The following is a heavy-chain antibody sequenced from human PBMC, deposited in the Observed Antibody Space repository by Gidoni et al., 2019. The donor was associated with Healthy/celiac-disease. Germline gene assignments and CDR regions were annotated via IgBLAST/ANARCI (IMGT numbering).Heavy chain of an antibody. J-gene: IGHJ4*02. V-gene: IGHV4-34*01. CDR1: GGSFSGYY. D-gene: IGHD6-13*01. Sequence: QVQLQQWRAGLLKPSETLSLTCAVYGGSFSGYYWRWIRQPPGKGLEWIGEINHSGSTNYNPSLKSRVTISVDTSKNQFSLKLSSVTAADTAVYYCARGRRVRREVQQLVLDYWGQGTLVTVSS. CDR2: INHSGST. CDR3: ARGRRVRREVQQLVLDY.